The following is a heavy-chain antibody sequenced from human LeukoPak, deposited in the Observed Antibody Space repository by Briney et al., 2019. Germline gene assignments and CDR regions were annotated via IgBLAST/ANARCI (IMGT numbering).Heavy chain of an antibody. CDR2: LWYDGSNK. Sequence: GGSLRLACAASGFTFSSYGMHWVRQAPGKGLEWVAALWYDGSNKDYADSVKGRFTISRDNSKNTLYLQMNSLRAEDTAVYYCARDIRSYYYMDVWGKGTTVTVSS. CDR3: ARDIRSYYYMDV. V-gene: IGHV3-33*01. J-gene: IGHJ6*03. CDR1: GFTFSSYG.